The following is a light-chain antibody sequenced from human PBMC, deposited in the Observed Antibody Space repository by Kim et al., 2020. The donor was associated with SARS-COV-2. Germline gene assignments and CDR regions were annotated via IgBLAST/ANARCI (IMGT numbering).Light chain of an antibody. V-gene: IGLV3-1*01. Sequence: SPGQTASITCSGNKLGNKYACWYQQKPGQSPVLVIYQDSKRPSGIPGRFSGSNSGNTATLTISGTQAMDEADYYCQAWDSSTAVVFGGGTKLTVL. CDR1: KLGNKY. J-gene: IGLJ2*01. CDR3: QAWDSSTAVV. CDR2: QDS.